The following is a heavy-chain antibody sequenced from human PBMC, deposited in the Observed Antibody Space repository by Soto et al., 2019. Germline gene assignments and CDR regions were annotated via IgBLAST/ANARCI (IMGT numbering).Heavy chain of an antibody. D-gene: IGHD3-22*01. CDR2: IIPIFGTA. CDR1: GGTFSSYA. CDR3: ARGRNYYESSGYYYYYGMAV. V-gene: IGHV1-69*01. Sequence: QVQLVQSGAEVKKPGSSVKVSCKASGGTFSSYAISWVRQAPGQGLEWMGGIIPIFGTANYAQKFQGRVTITADESTSTASMELSSLRSEDTAVYSCARGRNYYESSGYYYYYGMAVWGQGTTVTVSS. J-gene: IGHJ6*02.